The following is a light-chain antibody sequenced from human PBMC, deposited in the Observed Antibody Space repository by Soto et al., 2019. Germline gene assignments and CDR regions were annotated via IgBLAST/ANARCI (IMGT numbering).Light chain of an antibody. CDR2: GAS. J-gene: IGKJ4*01. CDR3: QQYGSSPT. Sequence: ELVLTQSPGTLSLSPGERATLSCRASQSVSSSYLAWYQQKPGQAPRLLIYGASSRATGIPDRFSGSGSGTHFTLTISRLEPEDFAVYYCQQYGSSPTFGGGTKVEIK. CDR1: QSVSSSY. V-gene: IGKV3-20*01.